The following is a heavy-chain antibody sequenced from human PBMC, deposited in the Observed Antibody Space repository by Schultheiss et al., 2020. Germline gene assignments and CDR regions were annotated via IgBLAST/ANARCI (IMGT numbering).Heavy chain of an antibody. J-gene: IGHJ4*02. CDR2: IWYDGSNK. V-gene: IGHV3-33*08. CDR3: ARRPSDDFWSGYSNTYFDY. D-gene: IGHD3-3*01. Sequence: GGSLRLSCAASGFTFSGSAMHWVRQAPGKGLEWVAVIWYDGSNKYYADSVKGRFTISRDNSKNTLYLQMNSLRAEDTAVYYCARRPSDDFWSGYSNTYFDYWGQGTLVTVSS. CDR1: GFTFSGSA.